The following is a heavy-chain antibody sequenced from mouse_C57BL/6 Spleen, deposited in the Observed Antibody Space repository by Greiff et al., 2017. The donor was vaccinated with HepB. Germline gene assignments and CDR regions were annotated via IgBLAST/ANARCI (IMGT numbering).Heavy chain of an antibody. V-gene: IGHV1-82*01. CDR3: ASGGDYAWFAY. CDR2: IYPGDGDT. D-gene: IGHD2-4*01. Sequence: VQLQQSGPELVKPGASVKISCKASGYAFSSSWMNWVKQRPGKGLEWIGRIYPGDGDTNYNGKFKGKATLTADKSSSTAYMQLSSLTSEDSAVYCCASGGDYAWFAYWGQGTLVTVSA. CDR1: GYAFSSSW. J-gene: IGHJ3*01.